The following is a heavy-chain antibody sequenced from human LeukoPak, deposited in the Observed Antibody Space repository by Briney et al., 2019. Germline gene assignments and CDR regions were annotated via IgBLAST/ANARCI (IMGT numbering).Heavy chain of an antibody. V-gene: IGHV3-23*01. D-gene: IGHD1-20*01. CDR3: AVCRNWPTFDC. CDR1: GFTFSSYA. J-gene: IGHJ4*02. Sequence: PGGSLRLSCAASGFTFSSYAMSWVRQAPGKGLEWVSAISGSGGSTYYADSVKGRFTIPRDRSKNTLYLQANSLRAEDTAVYYCAVCRNWPTFDCWGQGTLVTVSS. CDR2: ISGSGGST.